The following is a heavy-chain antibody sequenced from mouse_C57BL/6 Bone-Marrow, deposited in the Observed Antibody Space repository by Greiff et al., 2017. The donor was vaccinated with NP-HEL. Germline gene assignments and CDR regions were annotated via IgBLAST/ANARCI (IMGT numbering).Heavy chain of an antibody. Sequence: VQLQQSGAELVRPGASVKLSCTASGFNFKDDYMHWVKQRPEQGLEWIGWIDPENGDTEYAPKFQGKATITADPSSNTAYLQLSSLTSEDAAVYYCTTRTAFYFDIWGRGTTLTVTA. V-gene: IGHV14-4*01. CDR3: TTRTAFYFDI. CDR1: GFNFKDDY. J-gene: IGHJ2*01. CDR2: IDPENGDT. D-gene: IGHD3-3*01.